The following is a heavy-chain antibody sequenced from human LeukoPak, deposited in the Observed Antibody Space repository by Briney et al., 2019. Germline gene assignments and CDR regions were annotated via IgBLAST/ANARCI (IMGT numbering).Heavy chain of an antibody. Sequence: PLETLSLTCTVSGGSISSGGYYWSWIRQHPGKGLEWIGYIYYSGSTYYNPSLKSRVTISVDTSKNQFSLKLSSVTAADTAVYYCARHSSDFWSGYYTNYYGVDVWGRGTTVTVSS. CDR2: IYYSGST. J-gene: IGHJ6*02. D-gene: IGHD3-3*01. CDR1: GGSISSGGYY. CDR3: ARHSSDFWSGYYTNYYGVDV. V-gene: IGHV4-31*03.